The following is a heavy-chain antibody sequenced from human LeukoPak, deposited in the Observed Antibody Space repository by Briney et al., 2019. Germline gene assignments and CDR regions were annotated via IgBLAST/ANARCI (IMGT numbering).Heavy chain of an antibody. J-gene: IGHJ4*02. CDR2: VNREGTTT. D-gene: IGHD2-2*03. V-gene: IGHV3-74*03. Sequence: PGGSLRLSCAASGFTFNTYWMHWVRQAPGKGLVWVARVNREGTTTAYAGSVKGRFIISRDNSKNTLYLQMNNLRAEDTAVYYCARDSDWILFDYWGQGTPVTVSS. CDR1: GFTFNTYW. CDR3: ARDSDWILFDY.